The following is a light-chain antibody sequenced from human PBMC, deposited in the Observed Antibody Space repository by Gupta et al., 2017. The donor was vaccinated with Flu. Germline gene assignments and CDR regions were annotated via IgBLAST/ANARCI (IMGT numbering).Light chain of an antibody. J-gene: IGKJ2*01. CDR2: AAS. V-gene: IGKV1-39*01. CDR3: QQCYSTPGT. CDR1: QSISSY. Sequence: DIQMTQSPSSLSASVGDRVTITCRASQSISSYLNWYQQKPGKSPKLLIYAASSLQSGVPSSFSGSGSGTDFTLTISRLQPEDFATYYCQQCYSTPGTFGQGTKLEIK.